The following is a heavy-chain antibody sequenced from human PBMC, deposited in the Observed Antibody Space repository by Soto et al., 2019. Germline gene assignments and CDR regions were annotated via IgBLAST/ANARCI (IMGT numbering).Heavy chain of an antibody. CDR3: AKDLDDYSSTIDI. V-gene: IGHV3-23*01. CDR1: GFSFRKYA. CDR2: ISGSGGSGRG. J-gene: IGHJ4*02. Sequence: EVQLLESGGGLVQPGGSLRLSCVGSGFSFRKYAMNWVRQAPGKGLEWVSGISGSGGSGRGFYADPVKGRFTISRDNSKNTLYLEMNSLRAEDTAVYYCAKDLDDYSSTIDIWGQGTLVTVYS. D-gene: IGHD4-4*01.